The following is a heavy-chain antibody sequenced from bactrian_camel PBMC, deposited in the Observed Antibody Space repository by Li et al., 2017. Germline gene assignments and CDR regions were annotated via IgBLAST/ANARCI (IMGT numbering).Heavy chain of an antibody. V-gene: IGHV3S53*01. CDR3: AARPGYGSCWSPAEWYNV. Sequence: HVQLVESGGDSAETGGSLTLSCVSSGDTTNKCSMGWYQQAPGKERELVSIIGVDGTTRYSDSVNGRFTISRDNAKNTVYLHMNSLKPEDTGMYYCAARPGYGSCWSPAEWYNVWGQGTQVTVS. J-gene: IGHJ4*01. CDR1: GDTTNKCS. CDR2: IGVDGTT. D-gene: IGHD6*01.